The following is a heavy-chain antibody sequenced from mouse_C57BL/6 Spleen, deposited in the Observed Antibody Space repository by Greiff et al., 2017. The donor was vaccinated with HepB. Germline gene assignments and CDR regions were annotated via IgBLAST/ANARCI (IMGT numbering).Heavy chain of an antibody. CDR3: ARYYGNYLYYFDY. V-gene: IGHV1-72*01. CDR1: GYTFTSYW. J-gene: IGHJ2*01. CDR2: IDPNSGGT. Sequence: VQLQQPGAELVKPGASVKLSCKASGYTFTSYWMHWVKQRPGRGLGWIGRIDPNSGGTKYNEKFKSKATLTVDKPSSTAYMQLSSLTSEVSAVYYCARYYGNYLYYFDYWGQGTPLTVSS. D-gene: IGHD2-1*01.